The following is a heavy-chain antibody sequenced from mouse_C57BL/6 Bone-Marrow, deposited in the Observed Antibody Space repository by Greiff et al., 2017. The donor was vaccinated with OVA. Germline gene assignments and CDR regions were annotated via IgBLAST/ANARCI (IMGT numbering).Heavy chain of an antibody. CDR3: ARKRGSTVVANWYFDV. CDR1: GFSLTSYA. D-gene: IGHD1-1*01. J-gene: IGHJ1*03. V-gene: IGHV2-9-1*01. Sequence: VMLVESGPGLVAPSQSLSITCTVSGFSLTSYAISWVRQPPGKGLEWLGVIWTGGGTNYNSALKSRLSISKDNSKSQVFLKMNSLQTDDTAMYYCARKRGSTVVANWYFDVWGTGTTVTVSS. CDR2: IWTGGGT.